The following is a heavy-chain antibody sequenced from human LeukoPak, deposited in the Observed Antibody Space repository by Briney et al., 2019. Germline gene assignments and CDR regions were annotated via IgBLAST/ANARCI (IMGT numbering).Heavy chain of an antibody. V-gene: IGHV1-18*01. Sequence: GASVKVSCKASGYTFTSYGISWVRQAPGQGLEWMGWISAYNGNTNYAQKLQGRVTMTTDTSTSTAYMELRSLRSGDTAVYYCAREGTYYDFWSGYDDYYFDYWGQGTLVTVSS. D-gene: IGHD3-3*01. CDR2: ISAYNGNT. CDR3: AREGTYYDFWSGYDDYYFDY. J-gene: IGHJ4*02. CDR1: GYTFTSYG.